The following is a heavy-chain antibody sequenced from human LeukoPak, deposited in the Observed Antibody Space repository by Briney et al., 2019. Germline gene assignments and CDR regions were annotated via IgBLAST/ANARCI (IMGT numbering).Heavy chain of an antibody. J-gene: IGHJ4*02. V-gene: IGHV3-64*01. CDR3: ARGAQLTDY. CDR2: IGPDGGTT. Sequence: GGSLRLSCAASGFTFSTYGMHWVRQAPGKGLEYVSGIGPDGGTTYYAKSVKGRFTTSRDNSKSMVYLQMGSLTADDMAVYYCARGAQLTDYWGQGTLVTVSS. CDR1: GFTFSTYG. D-gene: IGHD6-13*01.